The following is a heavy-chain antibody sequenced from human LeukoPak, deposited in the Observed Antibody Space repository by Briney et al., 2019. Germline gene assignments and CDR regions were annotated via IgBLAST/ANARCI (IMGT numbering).Heavy chain of an antibody. J-gene: IGHJ4*02. Sequence: ASVKVSCKASGYTFTSYDINWVRQATGQGLEWMGWMNPNSGNTGYAQKFQGRVTMTRNTSISTAYMELSSLRSEDTAVYYCARFLADYYGSGSYSDYWGQGTLVTVSS. D-gene: IGHD3-10*01. V-gene: IGHV1-8*01. CDR2: MNPNSGNT. CDR1: GYTFTSYD. CDR3: ARFLADYYGSGSYSDY.